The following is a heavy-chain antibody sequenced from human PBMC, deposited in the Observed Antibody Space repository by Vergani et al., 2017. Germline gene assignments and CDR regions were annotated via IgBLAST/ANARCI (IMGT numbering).Heavy chain of an antibody. D-gene: IGHD2-8*01. CDR2: FGSSGHYI. CDR3: ARDCTSGGCPDNYGMDV. Sequence: VQLVESGGGLVKPGGSLRLSCAASGFTFCDFSMSCVRQAPGKGLEWVAFFGSSGHYINYADSVKGRFILSRDNTNNSLFLKLRSLRAEDAAVYYCARDCTSGGCPDNYGMDVWGQGATVTVSS. V-gene: IGHV3-21*06. CDR1: GFTFCDFS. J-gene: IGHJ6*02.